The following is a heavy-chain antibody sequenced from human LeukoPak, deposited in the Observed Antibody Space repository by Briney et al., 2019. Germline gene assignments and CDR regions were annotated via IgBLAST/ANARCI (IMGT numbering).Heavy chain of an antibody. Sequence: SETLSLTCTVSGGSISSSSYYWGWIRQPPGKGLEWIGSIYYSGSTYYNPSLKSRVTLSVDTSKNQFSLKLSSVTAADTAVYYCARHEDYGDYGVDYWGQGTLVTVSS. V-gene: IGHV4-39*01. CDR1: GGSISSSSYY. CDR2: IYYSGST. D-gene: IGHD4-17*01. J-gene: IGHJ4*02. CDR3: ARHEDYGDYGVDY.